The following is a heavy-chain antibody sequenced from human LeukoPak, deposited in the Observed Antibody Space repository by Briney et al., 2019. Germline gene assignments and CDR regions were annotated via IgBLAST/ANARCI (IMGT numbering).Heavy chain of an antibody. CDR2: VHNNGET. Sequence: PSETLSLTCTVPGGSISSYYWSWIRQPPGKGLEWIAYVHNNGETKHNPSLKSRDTISVDTPNNQISLRLSAVTAADTAMYYCARQPAATAAFDIWGLGTMVTVSS. D-gene: IGHD5-18*01. CDR3: ARQPAATAAFDI. J-gene: IGHJ3*02. V-gene: IGHV4-59*08. CDR1: GGSISSYY.